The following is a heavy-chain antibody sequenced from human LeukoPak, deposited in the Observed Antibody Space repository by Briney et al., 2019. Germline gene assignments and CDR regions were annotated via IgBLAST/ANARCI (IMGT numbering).Heavy chain of an antibody. J-gene: IGHJ4*02. CDR1: GFTFSSYS. V-gene: IGHV3-21*01. CDR3: ARLYYYDSSGYFDY. D-gene: IGHD3-22*01. Sequence: GGSLRLSCAASGFTFSSYSMNWVRQAPGKGLEWVSSISSSSSYTYYADSVKGRFTISRDNAKNSLYLQMNSLRAEDTAVYYCARLYYYDSSGYFDYWGQGTLVTVSS. CDR2: ISSSSSYT.